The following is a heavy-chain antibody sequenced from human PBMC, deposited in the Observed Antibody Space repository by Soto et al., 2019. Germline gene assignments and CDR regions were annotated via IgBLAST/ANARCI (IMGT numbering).Heavy chain of an antibody. V-gene: IGHV3-30*18. CDR2: ISYDGSNK. Sequence: QVQLVESGGGVVQPGRSLRLSCAASGFTFSSYGMHWVRQAPGKGLEWVAVISYDGSNKYYADSVKGRFTISRDNSKNTLYLQMNSLRAEDTAVYYCAKVGGSYYYFDYWGQGTLVTVSS. D-gene: IGHD1-26*01. CDR1: GFTFSSYG. CDR3: AKVGGSYYYFDY. J-gene: IGHJ4*02.